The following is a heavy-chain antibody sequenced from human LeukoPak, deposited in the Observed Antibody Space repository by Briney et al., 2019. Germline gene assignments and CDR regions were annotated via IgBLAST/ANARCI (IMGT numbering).Heavy chain of an antibody. Sequence: PGGSLRLSCAASGFTFSIYAMNWVRQAPGKGLEWVPYISSSSTTIYYADSVKGRFTISRDDAKNLLFLQMNSLRDEDTAVYYCVYNWFDPWGQGTLVAVSS. V-gene: IGHV3-48*02. CDR2: ISSSSTTI. CDR3: VYNWFDP. J-gene: IGHJ5*02. CDR1: GFTFSIYA.